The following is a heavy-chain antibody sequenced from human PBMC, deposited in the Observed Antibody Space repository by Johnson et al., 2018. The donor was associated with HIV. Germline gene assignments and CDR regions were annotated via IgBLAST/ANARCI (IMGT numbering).Heavy chain of an antibody. CDR2: SNSDGTST. V-gene: IGHV3-74*01. Sequence: VQLVESGGGLIQPGGSLRLSCEASGLIFSRSWMHWVRQAPGKGLGWVSRSNSDGTSTSYADSVKGRFTISTDKAKNTSHLQMHSLRVEDTAVYYCARERRVYSSSGDVFDIWGQGTMVTVSS. D-gene: IGHD6-13*01. J-gene: IGHJ3*02. CDR3: ARERRVYSSSGDVFDI. CDR1: GLIFSRSW.